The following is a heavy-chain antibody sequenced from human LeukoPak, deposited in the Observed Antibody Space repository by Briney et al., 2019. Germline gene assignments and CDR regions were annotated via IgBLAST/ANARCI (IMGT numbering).Heavy chain of an antibody. J-gene: IGHJ4*02. CDR2: IHYSGST. CDR1: GGSVSGYY. D-gene: IGHD6-19*01. Sequence: PSETLSLTCTASGGSVSGYYWSWIRQPPGKGLEWIGYIHYSGSTNYNPSLKSRVTISVDTSKNQFSLKLSSVTAADTAIYYCAGGGSKQWLVDDSWGQGTLVTVSS. V-gene: IGHV4-59*02. CDR3: AGGGSKQWLVDDS.